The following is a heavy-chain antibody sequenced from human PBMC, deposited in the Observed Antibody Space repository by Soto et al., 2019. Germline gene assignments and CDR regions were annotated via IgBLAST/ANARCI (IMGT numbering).Heavy chain of an antibody. Sequence: SETLSLTCTVSGGSISSGDYYWSWIRQPPGKGLEWIGYIYYSGSTYYNPSLKSRVTISVDTSKNQFSLKLSSVTAADTAVYYCAGSCYDSSGKSADPWGQGTLVTVSS. CDR1: GGSISSGDYY. CDR3: AGSCYDSSGKSADP. J-gene: IGHJ5*02. D-gene: IGHD3-22*01. V-gene: IGHV4-30-4*01. CDR2: IYYSGST.